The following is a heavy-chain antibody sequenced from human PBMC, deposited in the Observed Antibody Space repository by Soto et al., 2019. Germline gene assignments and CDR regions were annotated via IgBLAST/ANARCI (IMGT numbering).Heavy chain of an antibody. V-gene: IGHV4-59*01. CDR2: IYYSGST. J-gene: IGHJ5*02. Sequence: PSETLSLTCTVSGGSISSYYWSWIRQPPGKGLEWIGYIYYSGSTNYNPSLKSRVTISVDTSKNQFSLKLSSVTAADTAVYYCARVLGYSSGLFDPWGQGTLVTVSS. CDR1: GGSISSYY. CDR3: ARVLGYSSGLFDP. D-gene: IGHD6-19*01.